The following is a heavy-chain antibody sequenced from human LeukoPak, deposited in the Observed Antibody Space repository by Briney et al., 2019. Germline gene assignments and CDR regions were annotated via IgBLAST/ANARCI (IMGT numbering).Heavy chain of an antibody. V-gene: IGHV4-59*11. CDR2: IYHSGST. Sequence: SETLSLTCTISGDSINSHYWSWIRRPPGKGLEWIGHIYHSGSTTYNPSLKGRLTISVDTAKNQFSLKLTSVTAADTAVYYCARGGGLQSHFDYWGQGALVTVSS. J-gene: IGHJ4*02. CDR3: ARGGGLQSHFDY. CDR1: GDSINSHY. D-gene: IGHD5-24*01.